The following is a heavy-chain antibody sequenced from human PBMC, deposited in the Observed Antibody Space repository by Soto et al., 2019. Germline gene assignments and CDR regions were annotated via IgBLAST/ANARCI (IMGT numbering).Heavy chain of an antibody. CDR1: GGTLSSYT. CDR3: ARDKGYCSGASFPDFDY. J-gene: IGHJ4*02. V-gene: IGHV1-69*08. Sequence: QVQLVQSGAEVKKPGSSVKVSCKASGGTLSSYTFSWVRQAPGQGLEWMGRIIPNLGITNYAQKFQGRITIIVDKSTSTADMELSSLRSEETAVYYCARDKGYCSGASFPDFDYWGPGTLVTVSS. D-gene: IGHD2-15*01. CDR2: IIPNLGIT.